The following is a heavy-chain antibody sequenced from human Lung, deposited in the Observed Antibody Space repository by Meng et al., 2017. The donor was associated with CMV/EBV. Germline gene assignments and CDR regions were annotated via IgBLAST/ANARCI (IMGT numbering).Heavy chain of an antibody. V-gene: IGHV4-34*01. J-gene: IGHJ5*01. CDR1: GGSFSGSY. CDR2: IDDTGRT. CDR3: ARLTGTVYVHWFDS. D-gene: IGHD1-7*01. Sequence: GSXRLXCAVYGGSFSGSYWHWIRQPPGMSLEWIGEIDDTGRTKYSPSLNSRVTMLLDTSKKQFSLKLSSVTAADTAVYYCARLTGTVYVHWFDSWGQGTLVTVSS.